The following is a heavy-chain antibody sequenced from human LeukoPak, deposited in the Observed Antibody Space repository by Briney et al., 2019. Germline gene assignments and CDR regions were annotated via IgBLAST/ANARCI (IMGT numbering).Heavy chain of an antibody. CDR3: AKDQGTAIFGVIIPDWYFDL. J-gene: IGHJ2*01. V-gene: IGHV3-23*01. Sequence: PGGSLRLSCAASAFTFSSYAMNWVRQAPGKGLEWVSSISGGSRKIRYADSVKGRFTTSRDNSQNTLYLQMNSLRAEDTAVYYCAKDQGTAIFGVIIPDWYFDLWGRGTLVTVSS. D-gene: IGHD3-3*01. CDR2: ISGGSRKI. CDR1: AFTFSSYA.